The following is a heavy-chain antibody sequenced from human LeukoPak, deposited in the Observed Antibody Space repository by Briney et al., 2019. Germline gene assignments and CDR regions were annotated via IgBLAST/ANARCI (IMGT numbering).Heavy chain of an antibody. Sequence: LGASLQISCKGSEYIFATYWIGGGRQLPGQGLEWMGIIFPGDSDTRYSPSFQGQVTISADKSISTAYLQWSSLKASDTAIYYCASEYCSGGNCYFDYWGQGTLVTVSS. CDR2: IFPGDSDT. D-gene: IGHD2-15*01. V-gene: IGHV5-51*01. CDR1: EYIFATYW. J-gene: IGHJ4*02. CDR3: ASEYCSGGNCYFDY.